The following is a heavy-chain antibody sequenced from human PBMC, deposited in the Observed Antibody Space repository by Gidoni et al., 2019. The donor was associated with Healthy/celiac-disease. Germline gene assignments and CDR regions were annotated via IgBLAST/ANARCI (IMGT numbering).Heavy chain of an antibody. Sequence: QLQLQESGPGLVKPSETLSLTCTVSGGPISSSSYYWGWIRQPPGRGLEWIGSIYYSGSTYYNPSLKSRVTISVDTSKNQFSLKLSSVTAADTAVYYCASAGWAGVLDKYYDYVWGSRTRNHGMDVWGQGTTVTVSS. V-gene: IGHV4-39*01. CDR1: GGPISSSSYY. D-gene: IGHD3-16*01. CDR3: ASAGWAGVLDKYYDYVWGSRTRNHGMDV. J-gene: IGHJ6*02. CDR2: IYYSGST.